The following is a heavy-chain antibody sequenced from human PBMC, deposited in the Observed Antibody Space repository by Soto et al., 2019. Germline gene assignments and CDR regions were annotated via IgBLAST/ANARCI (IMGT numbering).Heavy chain of an antibody. D-gene: IGHD3-10*01. CDR2: ISRSGSA. V-gene: IGHV4-34*01. J-gene: IGHJ4*02. CDR1: GGSFSGYY. CDR3: ARGPLMTYYYNSGVRDRGYFDF. Sequence: SETLSLTCGVSGGSFSGYYWNWIRQPPGKGLEWLGEISRSGSATYNPSLKGRVTMSVDTSKNQISLNVTSVTAADTAVYYCARGPLMTYYYNSGVRDRGYFDFWGQGTLVTVPQ.